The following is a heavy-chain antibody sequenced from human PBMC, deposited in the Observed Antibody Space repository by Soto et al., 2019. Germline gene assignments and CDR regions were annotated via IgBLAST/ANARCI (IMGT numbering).Heavy chain of an antibody. CDR2: IWYDGSNK. Sequence: GGSLRLSCAASGFTFSSYGMHWVRQAPGKGLEWVAIIWYDGSNKYYADSVKGRFTISRDNSKNTLSLQMNSLRAEDTAVYYCARDEGTDNGSPFDTWGQGTLVTISS. CDR1: GFTFSSYG. D-gene: IGHD1-26*01. V-gene: IGHV3-33*01. CDR3: ARDEGTDNGSPFDT. J-gene: IGHJ4*02.